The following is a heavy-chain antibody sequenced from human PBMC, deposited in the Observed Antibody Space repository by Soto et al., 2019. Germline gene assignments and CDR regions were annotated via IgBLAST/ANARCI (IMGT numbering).Heavy chain of an antibody. D-gene: IGHD3-9*01. J-gene: IGHJ3*02. V-gene: IGHV1-18*04. CDR2: ISAYNGNT. CDR1: GYTFTSYG. Sequence: ASVKVSCKASGYTFTSYGISWVRQAPGQGLEWMGWISAYNGNTNYAQKLQGRVTMTTDTSTSTAYMELRSPRSDDTAVYYCARDRWAYYDILTGYPYVAFDIWGQGTMVTVSS. CDR3: ARDRWAYYDILTGYPYVAFDI.